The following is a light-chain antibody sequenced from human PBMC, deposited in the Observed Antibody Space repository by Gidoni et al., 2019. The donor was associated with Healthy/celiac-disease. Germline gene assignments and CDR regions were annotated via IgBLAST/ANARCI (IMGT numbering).Light chain of an antibody. CDR1: QSISSY. V-gene: IGKV1-39*01. CDR2: AAS. J-gene: IGKJ3*01. Sequence: DIQMIKSPSSLSASVGDRVTITCRASQSISSYLNWYQQKPGKAPKLLIYAASSLQSGVPSRFSGSGSGTDFTLIISSLQPEDFATYYCQQSYSTPQTFGPGTKVDIK. CDR3: QQSYSTPQT.